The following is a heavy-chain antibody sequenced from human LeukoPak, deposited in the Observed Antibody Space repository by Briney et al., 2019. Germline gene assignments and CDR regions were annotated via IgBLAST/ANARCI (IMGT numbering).Heavy chain of an antibody. D-gene: IGHD4-17*01. V-gene: IGHV4-39*01. Sequence: SETLSLTCTVSGGSISSSSYYWGWIRQPPGKGLMWIGSIYYSGSTYYNPSLKSRVTISVDTSKNQFSLKLSSVTAADTAVYYCARHLRGKVTTSWFDPWGQGTLVTVSS. CDR2: IYYSGST. CDR3: ARHLRGKVTTSWFDP. J-gene: IGHJ5*01. CDR1: GGSISSSSYY.